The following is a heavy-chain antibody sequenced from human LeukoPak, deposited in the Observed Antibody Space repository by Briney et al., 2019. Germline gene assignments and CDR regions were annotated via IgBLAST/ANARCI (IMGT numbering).Heavy chain of an antibody. D-gene: IGHD1-1*01. Sequence: ASVKVSCKASGGTFSSYAISWVRQAPGQGLEWRGGMIPIFGTANYAQKFQGRVTITADESTSTAYMELSSLRSEDTAVYYCARDSSSQRGRPRGFDYWGQGTLVTASS. J-gene: IGHJ4*02. CDR3: ARDSSSQRGRPRGFDY. CDR1: GGTFSSYA. CDR2: MIPIFGTA. V-gene: IGHV1-69*13.